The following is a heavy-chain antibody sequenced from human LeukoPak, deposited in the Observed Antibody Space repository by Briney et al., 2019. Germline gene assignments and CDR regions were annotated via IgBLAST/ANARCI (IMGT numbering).Heavy chain of an antibody. D-gene: IGHD3-22*01. CDR3: AXKYYYDSSGYY. Sequence: GGSLRLSCAASGFTFSDYYMSWIRQAPGKGLEWVSYISSSGSTIHYADSVKGRFTISRDHAKNSLYLQMNSLRAEDTAVYYCAXKYYYDSSGYYWGQGTLVTVSS. J-gene: IGHJ4*02. CDR2: ISSSGSTI. CDR1: GFTFSDYY. V-gene: IGHV3-11*01.